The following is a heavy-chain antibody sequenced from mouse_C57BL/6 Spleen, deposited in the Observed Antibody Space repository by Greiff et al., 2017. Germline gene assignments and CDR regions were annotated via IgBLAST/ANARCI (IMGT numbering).Heavy chain of an antibody. V-gene: IGHV1-69*01. Sequence: QVQLQQPGAELVMPGASVKLSCKASGYTFTSYWMHWVKQRPGQGLEWIGEIDPSDSYTNYNQKFKSKSTLTVDKSSSTAYMQLSSLTSEDSAVYYCAGGDYGSSPWFAYGGQGTLSLSLQ. J-gene: IGHJ3*01. CDR2: IDPSDSYT. CDR1: GYTFTSYW. CDR3: AGGDYGSSPWFAY. D-gene: IGHD1-1*01.